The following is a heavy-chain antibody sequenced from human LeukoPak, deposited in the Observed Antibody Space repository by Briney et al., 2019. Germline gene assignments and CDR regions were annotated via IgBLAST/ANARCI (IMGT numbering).Heavy chain of an antibody. D-gene: IGHD3-22*01. CDR2: INHSGSN. Sequence: WETLSLTCAVYGGSFSGYYWSWIRQPPGKGLEWIGEINHSGSNNYNPSLKSRVTISVDTSKNQFSLKLSSVTAADTAVYYCARTWGYYDSSGYPHWGQGTLVTVSS. CDR1: GGSFSGYY. CDR3: ARTWGYYDSSGYPH. J-gene: IGHJ4*02. V-gene: IGHV4-34*01.